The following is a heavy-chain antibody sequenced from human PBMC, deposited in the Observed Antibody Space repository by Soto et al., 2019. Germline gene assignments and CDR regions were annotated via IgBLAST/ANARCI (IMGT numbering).Heavy chain of an antibody. CDR3: ARGEGYYDSSGLEYYHGMDA. V-gene: IGHV1-69*01. D-gene: IGHD3-22*01. CDR1: GGTFRSHA. J-gene: IGHJ6*02. Sequence: QVQLEQSGAEVKKPGSSVKVSCKASGGTFRSHAIAWVRQAPGQGLEWMGDFIPIFATSNYAQKFQGRISITADESRTTAYMELSTVTDEDTATYYCARGEGYYDSSGLEYYHGMDAWGQGTTLTVSS. CDR2: FIPIFATS.